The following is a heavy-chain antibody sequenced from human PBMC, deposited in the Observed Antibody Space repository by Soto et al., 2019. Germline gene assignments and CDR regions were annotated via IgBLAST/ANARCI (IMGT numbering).Heavy chain of an antibody. J-gene: IGHJ4*02. D-gene: IGHD2-2*02. CDR1: GGSINNHY. CDR2: VYYNGIT. Sequence: PSETLSLTCTVSGGSINNHYWSWIRQPPGKGLEWLGYVYYNGITNYNPSLKSRVTISVDTSKNQFSLKLSSVTAADTAVYYCARADYNYFDYWGQGTLVTVSS. CDR3: ARADYNYFDY. V-gene: IGHV4-59*11.